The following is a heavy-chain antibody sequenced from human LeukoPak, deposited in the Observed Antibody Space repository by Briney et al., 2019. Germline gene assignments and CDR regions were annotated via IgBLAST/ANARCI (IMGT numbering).Heavy chain of an antibody. CDR3: AKARSRAVADDAVWFDY. CDR2: ISSSSSCI. Sequence: GGSLRLSCGASGFTFRSYSMNWVRQAPGRGLAWVSSISSSSSCIYYAESVKGQFPITRGDAKNSVYLQMNSLIAEDTAVYYCAKARSRAVADDAVWFDYWGQGTLVTVSS. CDR1: GFTFRSYS. D-gene: IGHD6-19*01. V-gene: IGHV3-21*04. J-gene: IGHJ4*02.